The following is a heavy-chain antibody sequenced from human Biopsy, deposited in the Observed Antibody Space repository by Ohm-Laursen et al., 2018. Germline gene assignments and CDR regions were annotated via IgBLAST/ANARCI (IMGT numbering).Heavy chain of an antibody. CDR2: ISHTGYT. CDR3: ARGSNDFGGLYFPR. Sequence: TLSLTCTVSGGSFTGHYWTWIRQPPGKGLEWIGHISHTGYTSYKSSLKSRVTISVDTSRNHFSLRLNSLTAADTAVYYCARGSNDFGGLYFPRWGQGTLLTVSS. V-gene: IGHV4-59*11. J-gene: IGHJ4*02. D-gene: IGHD4-23*01. CDR1: GGSFTGHY.